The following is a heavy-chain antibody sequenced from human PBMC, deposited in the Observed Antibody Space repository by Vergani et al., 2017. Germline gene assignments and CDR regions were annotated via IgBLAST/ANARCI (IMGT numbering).Heavy chain of an antibody. CDR2: IYYSGST. CDR1: GGSISSGGYY. J-gene: IGHJ4*02. CDR3: ASVVRELRPYYFDC. Sequence: QVQLQESGQGLVKPSQTLSLTCPVSGGSISSGGYYWSWIRQHPGKGLEWIGYIYYSGSTYYNPSLKSRVTISVDTSKNQFSLKLSSVTAADTAVYYCASVVRELRPYYFDCWGQGTLVTVSS. V-gene: IGHV4-31*03. D-gene: IGHD1-26*01.